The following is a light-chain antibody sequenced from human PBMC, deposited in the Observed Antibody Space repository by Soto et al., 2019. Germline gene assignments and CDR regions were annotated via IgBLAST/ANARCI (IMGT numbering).Light chain of an antibody. CDR3: QQYGSSPTRT. CDR2: GAS. CDR1: QSAGNY. Sequence: EIVMTHFPSTLSLSPGETGSLSCRASQSAGNYLAWYQQKPGQAPRLLIYGASTRATGIPDRFSGSGSGTDFTLTISRLEPEDSAVYYCQQYGSSPTRTFGQGTKVDIK. V-gene: IGKV3-20*01. J-gene: IGKJ1*01.